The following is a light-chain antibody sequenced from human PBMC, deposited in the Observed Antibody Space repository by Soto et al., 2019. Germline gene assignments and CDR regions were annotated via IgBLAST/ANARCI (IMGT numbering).Light chain of an antibody. Sequence: EIVMRQSPATLSVSPGERVTLSCRASQSVRKNLAWYQQKPGQAPRLLIYDTSTRATGIPVRFSGNGSGTEFTLTISGLQSEDFAVYYCQQYNNWPPYTFGQGTKLEIK. J-gene: IGKJ2*01. CDR2: DTS. CDR1: QSVRKN. V-gene: IGKV3-15*01. CDR3: QQYNNWPPYT.